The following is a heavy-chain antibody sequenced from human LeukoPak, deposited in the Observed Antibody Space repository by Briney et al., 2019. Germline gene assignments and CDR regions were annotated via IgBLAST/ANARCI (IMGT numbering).Heavy chain of an antibody. V-gene: IGHV1-18*01. CDR2: ISAYNGNT. CDR1: GYTFTSYG. Sequence: ASVKVSCKASGYTFTSYGISWVRQAPGQGLEWMGWISAYNGNTNYAQKLQGRVTMTTDTSTSTAYMELRSLRSDDTAVYYCARDSSGLLWFGELYNMLNWFDPWGQGTLVTVSS. J-gene: IGHJ5*02. CDR3: ARDSSGLLWFGELYNMLNWFDP. D-gene: IGHD3-10*01.